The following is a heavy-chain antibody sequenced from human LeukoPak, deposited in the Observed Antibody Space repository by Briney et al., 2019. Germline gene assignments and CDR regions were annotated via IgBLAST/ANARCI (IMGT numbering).Heavy chain of an antibody. Sequence: SETLSLTCTVSGGSISSSSYYWGWIRQPPGKGLERIGSIYYSGSTYYNPSLKSRVTISVDTSKNQFSLKLSSVTAADTAVYYCARGGFSVYYGDSDYWGQGTLVTVSS. CDR2: IYYSGST. V-gene: IGHV4-39*07. D-gene: IGHD4-17*01. CDR1: GGSISSSSYY. J-gene: IGHJ4*02. CDR3: ARGGFSVYYGDSDY.